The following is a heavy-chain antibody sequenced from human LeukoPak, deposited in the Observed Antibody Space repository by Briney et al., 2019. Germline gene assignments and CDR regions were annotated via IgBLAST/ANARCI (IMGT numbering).Heavy chain of an antibody. CDR3: ARGNSYGIDV. V-gene: IGHV3-74*01. J-gene: IGHJ6*02. Sequence: PGRSLRLSCAAPRFTFSSYRMHWLRQAPGKGLVWVSSINRDGRSTSYADSVKGRFTISRDNAENTAHLQMNSLRAEDTAVYYCARGNSYGIDVWGQGTTVTVSS. CDR2: INRDGRST. CDR1: RFTFSSYR.